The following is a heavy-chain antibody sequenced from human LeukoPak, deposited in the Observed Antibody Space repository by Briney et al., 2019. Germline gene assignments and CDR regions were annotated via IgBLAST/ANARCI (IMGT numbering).Heavy chain of an antibody. CDR1: GYTFTNYW. Sequence: GASLQISCKGSGYTFTNYWIGWVRQMPGKGLEWVGLIYPGESDIRYSPSFQGQVTISADKSISTAYLQWSSLKASDTAMYYCARHAFHNDNSDYYFAHWGQGTLVTVSS. CDR3: ARHAFHNDNSDYYFAH. V-gene: IGHV5-51*01. J-gene: IGHJ4*02. D-gene: IGHD3-22*01. CDR2: IYPGESDI.